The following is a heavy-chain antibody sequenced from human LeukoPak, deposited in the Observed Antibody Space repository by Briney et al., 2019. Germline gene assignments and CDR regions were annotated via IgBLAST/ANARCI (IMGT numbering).Heavy chain of an antibody. CDR3: ARTDYYYDSSMNWFDP. D-gene: IGHD3-22*01. J-gene: IGHJ5*02. CDR2: INHSGST. V-gene: IGHV4-34*01. CDR1: GGSFSGYY. Sequence: SETLSLTCAVYGGSFSGYYWSWIRQPPGKGVEWIWEINHSGSTTYAPSLKTRVTLSADTSKNQFSLKLSSVTAADTAVYYCARTDYYYDSSMNWFDPWGQGTLVTVSS.